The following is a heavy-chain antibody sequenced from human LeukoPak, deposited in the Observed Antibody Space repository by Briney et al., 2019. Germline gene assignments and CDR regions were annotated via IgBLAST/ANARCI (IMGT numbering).Heavy chain of an antibody. CDR2: ISYDGSNK. J-gene: IGHJ4*02. D-gene: IGHD6-19*01. V-gene: IGHV3-30*18. Sequence: GGSVRLSCAASGFTFSSYGMQWVRHAPGKGLEWWAVISYDGSNKYYADSVKGRFTISRDNSKNTLYLQMNSLRAEDTAVYYCAKIFGPPIAVAGPGDYWGQGTLVTVSS. CDR3: AKIFGPPIAVAGPGDY. CDR1: GFTFSSYG.